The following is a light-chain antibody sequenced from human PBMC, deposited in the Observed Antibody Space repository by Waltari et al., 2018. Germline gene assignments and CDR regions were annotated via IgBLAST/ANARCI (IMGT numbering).Light chain of an antibody. J-gene: IGLJ2*01. CDR3: SSYGGSNNLV. CDR1: SSDIGGYKF. V-gene: IGLV2-8*01. CDR2: EVS. Sequence: QSALTQPPSASGSPGQSVTISCTGTSSDIGGYKFVSWYQQHPGKAPQLMLYEVSQRPSGVPDRFSGSKSGNTASLTVSGLQAEDEADYYCSSYGGSNNLVFGGGTKLTVL.